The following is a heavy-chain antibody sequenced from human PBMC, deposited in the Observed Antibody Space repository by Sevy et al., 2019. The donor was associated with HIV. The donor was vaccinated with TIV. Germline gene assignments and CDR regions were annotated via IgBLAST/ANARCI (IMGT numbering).Heavy chain of an antibody. D-gene: IGHD1-26*01. CDR1: GGSVSSGSYY. Sequence: SETLSLTCTVSGGSVSSGSYYWCWIRQPPGKGLEWIGYIYYSGSTNYNPSLKSRVTISVDTSKNQFSLKLSSVTAADTAVYYCARGGHSGSYFDYWGQGTLVTVSS. J-gene: IGHJ4*02. V-gene: IGHV4-61*01. CDR2: IYYSGST. CDR3: ARGGHSGSYFDY.